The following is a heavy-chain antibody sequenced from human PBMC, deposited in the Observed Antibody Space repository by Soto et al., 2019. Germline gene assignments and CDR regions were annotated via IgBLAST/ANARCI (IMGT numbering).Heavy chain of an antibody. Sequence: PSETLSLTCTVSDVSISGYYWSWIRQPPGKGLEWIGYMYNTGSTVYNPSFKSRVTISVDTSKNQFSLKLSSVTAADTAVYYCARHQSHSSSYVDPWGQGTLVTVSS. CDR1: DVSISGYY. V-gene: IGHV4-59*08. J-gene: IGHJ5*02. CDR2: MYNTGST. D-gene: IGHD6-13*01. CDR3: ARHQSHSSSYVDP.